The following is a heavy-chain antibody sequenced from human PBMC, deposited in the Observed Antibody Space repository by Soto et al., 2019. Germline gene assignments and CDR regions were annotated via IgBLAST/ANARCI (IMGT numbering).Heavy chain of an antibody. Sequence: QVHLVQSGAEVKKPGASVKVSCKASGYIFTGYHIHWVRQAPGRGLEWMGWVNPNSGDTEYAQNFQGRVTMTRDTAFKLVYMEMSGLMSDDTAVYYCASDARGTRGFDAMDIWGQGTTVTVSS. V-gene: IGHV1-2*02. CDR2: VNPNSGDT. CDR1: GYIFTGYH. D-gene: IGHD3-9*01. J-gene: IGHJ6*02. CDR3: ASDARGTRGFDAMDI.